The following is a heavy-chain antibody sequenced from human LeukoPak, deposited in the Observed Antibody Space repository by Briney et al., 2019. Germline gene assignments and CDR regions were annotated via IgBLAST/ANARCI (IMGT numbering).Heavy chain of an antibody. V-gene: IGHV3-23*01. J-gene: IGHJ4*02. CDR2: ISGSGGST. D-gene: IGHD2-2*01. Sequence: GGSLRLSCAASGFTFSSYAMSWVRQAPGKGLEWVSAISGSGGSTYYADSVKGRFTISRDNSKNTLYLQMNSLRAEDTAVYYCAKDRGGYCSSTSCFFDWGQGTLVTVSS. CDR3: AKDRGGYCSSTSCFFD. CDR1: GFTFSSYA.